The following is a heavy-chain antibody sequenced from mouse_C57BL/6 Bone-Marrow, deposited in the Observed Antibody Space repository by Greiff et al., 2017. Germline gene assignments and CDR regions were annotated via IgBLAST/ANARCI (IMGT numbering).Heavy chain of an antibody. CDR2: IDPENGDT. Sequence: EVMLVESGAELVRPGASVKLSCTASGFNIKDDYMHWVKQRPEQGLEWIGWIDPENGDTEYASKFQGKATITADTSSNTAYLQLSSLTSEDTAVYYCTTTDSSGDYAMDYWGQGTAGTVSA. CDR3: TTTDSSGDYAMDY. V-gene: IGHV14-4*01. CDR1: GFNIKDDY. J-gene: IGHJ4*01. D-gene: IGHD3-2*02.